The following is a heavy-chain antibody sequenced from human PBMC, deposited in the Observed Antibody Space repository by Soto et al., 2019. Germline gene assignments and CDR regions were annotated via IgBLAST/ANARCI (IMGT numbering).Heavy chain of an antibody. CDR1: GFTFSSYW. D-gene: IGHD3-3*01. V-gene: IGHV3-74*01. CDR3: AXGQSGFLEWXPLGY. Sequence: EVQLVESGGGLVQPGGSLRLSCAASGFTFSSYWMHWVRQAPGKXLVWVSGINSDGSSTSYADSVKGRFTISRDNAKNRLYLQMNSLRAEDTAVYYCAXGQSGFLEWXPLGYWGQGTLVTVSS. J-gene: IGHJ4*02. CDR2: INSDGSST.